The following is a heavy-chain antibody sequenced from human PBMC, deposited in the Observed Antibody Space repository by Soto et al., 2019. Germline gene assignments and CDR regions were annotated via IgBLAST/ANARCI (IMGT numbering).Heavy chain of an antibody. V-gene: IGHV3-72*01. CDR2: TRNKANSYTT. J-gene: IGHJ4*02. D-gene: IGHD5-12*01. Sequence: GGSLRLSCAASGFTFSDHYMDWVRQAPGKGLEWVGRTRNKANSYTTEYAASVKGRFTISRDDSKNSLYLQMNSLKTEDTAVYYCAVDAKWISWGQGTLVTVSS. CDR1: GFTFSDHY. CDR3: AVDAKWIS.